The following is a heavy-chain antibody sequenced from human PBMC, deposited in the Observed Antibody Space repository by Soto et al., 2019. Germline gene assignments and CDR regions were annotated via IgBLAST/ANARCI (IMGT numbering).Heavy chain of an antibody. Sequence: SETLSLTCAVYGGSFSGYYWSWIRQPPGKGLEWIGEINHSGSTNYSPSLKSRVTISVDTSKNQFSLKLSSVTAADTAVYYCARGTPYYDFWSGYHHSGIFPFDYWGQGTLVTVSS. CDR3: ARGTPYYDFWSGYHHSGIFPFDY. CDR2: INHSGST. CDR1: GGSFSGYY. D-gene: IGHD3-3*01. J-gene: IGHJ4*02. V-gene: IGHV4-34*01.